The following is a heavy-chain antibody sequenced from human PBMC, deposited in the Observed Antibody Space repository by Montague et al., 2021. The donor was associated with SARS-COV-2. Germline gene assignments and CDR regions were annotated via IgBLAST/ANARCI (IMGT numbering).Heavy chain of an antibody. V-gene: IGHV4-39*01. J-gene: IGHJ3*02. CDR2: IYYSGST. D-gene: IGHD3-22*01. Sequence: SETLSLTCTVSGGSISSSSYYWGWIRQPPGKGLEWIGSIYYSGSTYYNPSLKSRVTISVDTSKNQFSLKLSSVTAAATAVYYCARFPTSYYYDSKAGPATPDAFDIWGQGTMVTVSS. CDR3: ARFPTSYYYDSKAGPATPDAFDI. CDR1: GGSISSSSYY.